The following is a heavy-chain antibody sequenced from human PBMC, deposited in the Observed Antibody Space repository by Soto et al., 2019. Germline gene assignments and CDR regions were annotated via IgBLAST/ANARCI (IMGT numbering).Heavy chain of an antibody. V-gene: IGHV3-30*18. Sequence: QVQLVESGGGVVQPGRSLRLSCAVSGFTFSSYGMHWVRQAPGKGLEWVAHISYDGSNEHYVDSVKGRFTISRDNSKNTLYLKMNSLRAEDTAVYYCAKDTYYLDRSVYYIFAYGAQGTLVTVSS. CDR3: AKDTYYLDRSVYYIFAY. D-gene: IGHD3-22*01. CDR1: GFTFSSYG. J-gene: IGHJ4*02. CDR2: ISYDGSNE.